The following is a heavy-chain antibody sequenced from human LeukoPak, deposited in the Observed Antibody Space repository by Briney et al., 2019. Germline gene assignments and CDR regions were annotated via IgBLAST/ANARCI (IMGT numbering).Heavy chain of an antibody. CDR2: VYYTGGT. CDR3: ARDIGYTAWKALFDP. CDR1: GGSISSYY. D-gene: IGHD1-1*01. Sequence: PSETLSLTCTVSGGSISSYYWSWIRQPPGKGLEWIGYVYYTGGTNYNPSLKSRVSLSVDTSKNQFSLKLTSVTAADTALYYCARDIGYTAWKALFDPWGQGTLVTVSS. J-gene: IGHJ5*02. V-gene: IGHV4-59*01.